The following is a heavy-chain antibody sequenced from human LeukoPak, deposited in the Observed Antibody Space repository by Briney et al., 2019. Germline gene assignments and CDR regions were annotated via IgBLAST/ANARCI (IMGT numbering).Heavy chain of an antibody. Sequence: WGSLRLSCAASGFTFSSYAMSWVRQAPGKGLEWVSAISGSGGSTYYADSAKGRFTISRDNSKNTLYLQMNSPRAEDTTVYYCAKDLLWGGALDIWGQGTMVTVSS. J-gene: IGHJ3*02. CDR1: GFTFSSYA. CDR3: AKDLLWGGALDI. CDR2: ISGSGGST. D-gene: IGHD3-10*01. V-gene: IGHV3-23*01.